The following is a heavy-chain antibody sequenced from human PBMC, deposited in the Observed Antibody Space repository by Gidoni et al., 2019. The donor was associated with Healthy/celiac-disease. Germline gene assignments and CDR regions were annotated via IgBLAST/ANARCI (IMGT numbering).Heavy chain of an antibody. D-gene: IGHD3-16*01. J-gene: IGHJ6*02. CDR2: ISSSGSYI. V-gene: IGHV3-21*01. Sequence: EVQLVESGGGLVKPGGSLRLSCAASGFTFSSYSMNWVRQAPGKGLEWVSSISSSGSYIYYADSVKGRFTISRDNAKNSLYLQMNSLRAEDTAVYYCARGKGLYGGNDGYYYGMDVWGQGTTVTVSS. CDR3: ARGKGLYGGNDGYYYGMDV. CDR1: GFTFSSYS.